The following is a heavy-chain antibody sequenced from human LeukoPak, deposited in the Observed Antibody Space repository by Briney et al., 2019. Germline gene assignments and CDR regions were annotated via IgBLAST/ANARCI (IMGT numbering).Heavy chain of an antibody. CDR3: ARDLGIAAAGTEDDAFDI. J-gene: IGHJ3*02. V-gene: IGHV3-23*01. CDR2: ISGSGGST. D-gene: IGHD6-13*01. Sequence: GGSLRLSCAASGFTFTSYAMSWVRQAPGKGLEWVSAISGSGGSTYYADSVKGRFTISRDNSKNTLYLQMNSLRAEDTAVYYCARDLGIAAAGTEDDAFDIWGQGTMVTVSS. CDR1: GFTFTSYA.